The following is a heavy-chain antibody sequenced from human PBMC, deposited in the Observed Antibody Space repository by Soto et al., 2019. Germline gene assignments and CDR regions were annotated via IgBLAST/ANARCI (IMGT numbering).Heavy chain of an antibody. J-gene: IGHJ4*02. CDR2: LSGGGATT. V-gene: IGHV3-23*01. CDR3: AKVGDDYVWGSYRPTDY. Sequence: EVQLPESGGGLVQPGGSLRLSCAASGFPFSSYAMSWVRQAPGKGLEWVSALSGGGATTYYADSVKGRFTISRDNFKNTLVLQMNSLRVEDTALYYCAKVGDDYVWGSYRPTDYWGQGTLVTVSS. CDR1: GFPFSSYA. D-gene: IGHD3-16*01.